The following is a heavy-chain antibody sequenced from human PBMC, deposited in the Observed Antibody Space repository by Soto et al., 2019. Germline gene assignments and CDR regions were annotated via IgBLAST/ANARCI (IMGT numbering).Heavy chain of an antibody. D-gene: IGHD6-6*01. CDR2: INPNSGGT. CDR3: ARSIAARYNWFDP. J-gene: IGHJ5*02. CDR1: GYTXNGYY. Sequence: GXSXKVSYKASGYTXNGYYMHLVRQAPGQGLEWIGWINPNSGGTNYAQKFQGWVTMTRDTSISTAYMELSRLRSDDTAVYYCARSIAARYNWFDPWGQGTLGTVSS. V-gene: IGHV1-2*04.